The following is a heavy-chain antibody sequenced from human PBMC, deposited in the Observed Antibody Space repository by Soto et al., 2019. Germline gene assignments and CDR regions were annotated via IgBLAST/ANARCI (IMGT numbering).Heavy chain of an antibody. J-gene: IGHJ4*02. V-gene: IGHV3-30-3*01. D-gene: IGHD2-2*01. CDR2: ISYDGANK. CDR1: GFTFSSYA. Sequence: PGGSLRLSCAASGFTFSSYAMHWVRQAPGKGLEWVAVISYDGANKYYADSVKGRFTISRDDSKNTPYLQMNSLRAEDTAVYYCASGFSRYQPQFDYWGQGTLVTVSS. CDR3: ASGFSRYQPQFDY.